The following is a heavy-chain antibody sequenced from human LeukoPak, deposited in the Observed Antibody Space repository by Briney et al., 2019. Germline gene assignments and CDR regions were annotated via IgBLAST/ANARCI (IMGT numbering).Heavy chain of an antibody. D-gene: IGHD2-8*02. J-gene: IGHJ3*02. V-gene: IGHV3-11*01. CDR2: ISSSGSTI. CDR3: ASPRGVVRVDAFDI. Sequence: GGSLRLSCAASGFTFSDYYMSWIRQAPGKGLEWVSYISSSGSTIYYADSVKGRFTISRDNAKNSLHLQMNSLRAEDTAVYYCASPRGVVRVDAFDIWGQGTMVTVSS. CDR1: GFTFSDYY.